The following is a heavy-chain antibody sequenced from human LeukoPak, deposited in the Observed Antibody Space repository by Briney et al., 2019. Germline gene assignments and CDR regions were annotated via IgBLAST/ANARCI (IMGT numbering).Heavy chain of an antibody. J-gene: IGHJ6*03. CDR1: GGSISSYY. CDR3: ARIEAEDYYYMDV. Sequence: PSETLSLTCTVSGGSISSYYWSWIRQPPGKGLEWIGYIYTSGSTNYNPSLKSRVTISVDTSKNQFSLELSSVTAADTAVYYCARIEAEDYYYMDVWGKGTTVTVSS. CDR2: IYTSGST. V-gene: IGHV4-4*09.